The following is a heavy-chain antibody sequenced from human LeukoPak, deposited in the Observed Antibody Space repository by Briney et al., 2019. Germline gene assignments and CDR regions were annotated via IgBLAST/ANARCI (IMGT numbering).Heavy chain of an antibody. CDR2: IYYSGST. CDR3: ARLGARSRSHAFDI. V-gene: IGHV4-59*08. J-gene: IGHJ3*02. CDR1: GGSISSYY. Sequence: PSETLSLTCTVSGGSISSYYWSWIRQPPGKGLEWIGYIYYSGSTNYNPSLKSRVTISVDTSKNQFSLKLSSVTAADTAVYYCARLGARSRSHAFDIWGQGTMVTVSS.